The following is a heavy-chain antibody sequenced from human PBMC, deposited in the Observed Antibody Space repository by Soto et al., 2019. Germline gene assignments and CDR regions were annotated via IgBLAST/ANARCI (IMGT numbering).Heavy chain of an antibody. CDR2: INHSGST. Sequence: QVQLQQWGAGLLKPSETLSLSCAVYGESFRGYYWSWIRQSPGKGLEWIGAINHSGSTNYNPSLKSRVTISVDTSKNQFSLKLNSLTAADTAVYYCARGEGGFQYWGQGSLVIVSS. CDR3: ARGEGGFQY. J-gene: IGHJ1*01. V-gene: IGHV4-34*02. CDR1: GESFRGYY.